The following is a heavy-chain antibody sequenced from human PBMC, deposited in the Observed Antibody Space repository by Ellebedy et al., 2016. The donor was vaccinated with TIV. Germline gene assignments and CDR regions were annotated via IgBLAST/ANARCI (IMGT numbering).Heavy chain of an antibody. CDR3: TSIGYSSSWSSKPPSDY. J-gene: IGHJ4*02. CDR1: GFTFSSFA. CDR2: ISYDGSRS. D-gene: IGHD6-13*01. Sequence: PGGSLRLSCAASGFTFSSFAMHWVRQAPGTGPGWVASISYDGSRSYYADSVKGRFTISRDNYKNTLYLQMNSLRADDTALYYCTSIGYSSSWSSKPPSDYWGQGTLVTVSS. V-gene: IGHV3-30-3*01.